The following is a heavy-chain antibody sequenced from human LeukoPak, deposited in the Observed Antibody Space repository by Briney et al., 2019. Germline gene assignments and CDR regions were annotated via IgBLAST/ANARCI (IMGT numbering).Heavy chain of an antibody. J-gene: IGHJ4*02. CDR2: ISSSSSYI. CDR3: ARGADNYGYTFDY. V-gene: IGHV3-21*01. D-gene: IGHD5-18*01. CDR1: GFTFSSYS. Sequence: GGSLRLSCAASGFTFSSYSMNWVRQAPGKGLEWVSSISSSSSYIYSADSVKGRFTISRDNAKNSLYLEMNSLRAEDTAIYYCARGADNYGYTFDYWGQGTLVTASS.